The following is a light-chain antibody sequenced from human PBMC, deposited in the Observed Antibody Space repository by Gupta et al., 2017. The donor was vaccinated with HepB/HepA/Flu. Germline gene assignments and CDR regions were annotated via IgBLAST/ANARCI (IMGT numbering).Light chain of an antibody. CDR1: SSDVGGYND. J-gene: IGLJ1*01. CDR2: EIS. Sequence: QSALTQPPSASGSPGQSVTISCTGTSSDVGGYNDVSWYQRHPGKAPKVIIYEISKRPSGVPDRVSGSRSGNTASLTVSGLQADDEAEYFCSSYEGSKICVFGTGTTVTVL. V-gene: IGLV2-8*01. CDR3: SSYEGSKICV.